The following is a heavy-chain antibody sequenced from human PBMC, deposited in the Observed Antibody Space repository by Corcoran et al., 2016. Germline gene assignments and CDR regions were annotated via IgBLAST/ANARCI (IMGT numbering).Heavy chain of an antibody. D-gene: IGHD3-22*01. V-gene: IGHV3-15*07. CDR1: DFTLSKAY. CDR2: IRSKTEGETA. Sequence: EVQLVESGGGLVEPGGSLRLSCAASDFTLSKAYVNWVRPAPGRGLEWVGRIRSKTEGETADHAAPVRGRFTISRDDSENIVYLQMNSRKTEDTGVYYCVGTYYFDSSAWGYWGQGTPLTVSS. J-gene: IGHJ4*02. CDR3: VGTYYFDSSAWGY.